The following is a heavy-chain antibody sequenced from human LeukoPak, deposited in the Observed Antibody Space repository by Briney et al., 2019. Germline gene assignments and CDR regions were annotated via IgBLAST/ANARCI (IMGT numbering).Heavy chain of an antibody. CDR3: ARVTLYYGWDY. V-gene: IGHV4-30-4*07. CDR2: IYSSGSA. D-gene: IGHD3-10*01. Sequence: SETLSLTCAVSGASISSSSNSWSWFRQPPGKGLEWIGDIYSSGSASYNPSLHSRLLISIDTSKNHFSLELSSVTAADTAVYYCARVTLYYGWDYWGQGTLVTVSS. J-gene: IGHJ4*02. CDR1: GASISSSSNS.